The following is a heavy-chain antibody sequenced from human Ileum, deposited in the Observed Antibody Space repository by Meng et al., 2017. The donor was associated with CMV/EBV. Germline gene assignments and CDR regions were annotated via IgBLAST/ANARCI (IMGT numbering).Heavy chain of an antibody. D-gene: IGHD2-2*01. CDR2: ISSSGSTI. J-gene: IGHJ4*02. CDR3: ARDRGLHCSSTSCRDY. V-gene: IGHV3-11*04. CDR1: GFTFSDYY. Sequence: GESLKISCAASGFTFSDYYMSWIRQAPGKGLEWVSYISSSGSTIYYADSVKGRFTISRDNAKNSLYLQMNSLRAEDTAVYYCARDRGLHCSSTSCRDYWGQGNRVTGAS.